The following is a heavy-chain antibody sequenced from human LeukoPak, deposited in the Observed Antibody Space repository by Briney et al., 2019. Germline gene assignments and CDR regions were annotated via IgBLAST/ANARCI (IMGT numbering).Heavy chain of an antibody. Sequence: ASVKVSCKASGYTFTSYGISWVRQAPGQGLEWMGWISGYNGHTDYPQQFQGRVTMTTDTSTSTAYLELRSLTSDDTAVYYCARLAPHRELWVDYNSYMDVWGKGTTVTVSS. D-gene: IGHD1-7*01. CDR1: GYTFTSYG. J-gene: IGHJ6*03. CDR2: ISGYNGHT. CDR3: ARLAPHRELWVDYNSYMDV. V-gene: IGHV1-18*01.